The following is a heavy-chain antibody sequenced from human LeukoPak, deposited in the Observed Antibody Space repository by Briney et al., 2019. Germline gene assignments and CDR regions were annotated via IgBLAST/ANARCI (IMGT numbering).Heavy chain of an antibody. CDR1: GFTFSSYS. D-gene: IGHD4-11*01. J-gene: IGHJ5*02. Sequence: PGGSLRLSCAASGFTFSSYSMTWVRQAPGKGLEWVASISSSSSYIYYADSVTRRFTNSRDNAKNSLYPLMYSLRAEDTAVYYCARDYSFDPWGQGTLVTVSS. V-gene: IGHV3-21*01. CDR3: ARDYSFDP. CDR2: ISSSSSYI.